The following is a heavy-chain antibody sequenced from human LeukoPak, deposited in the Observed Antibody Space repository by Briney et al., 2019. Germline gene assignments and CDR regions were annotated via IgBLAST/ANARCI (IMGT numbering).Heavy chain of an antibody. CDR3: ARGAARNTMIGQN. J-gene: IGHJ4*02. V-gene: IGHV4-39*07. CDR2: IYYSGST. CDR1: GGSISSSSYY. Sequence: SETLSLTCTVSGGSISSSSYYWGWIRQPPGKGLEWLGSIYYSGSTYYNPSLKSRVTISVDTSKNQFSLKLSSVTAADTAVYYCARGAARNTMIGQNWGQGTLVTVSS. D-gene: IGHD3-22*01.